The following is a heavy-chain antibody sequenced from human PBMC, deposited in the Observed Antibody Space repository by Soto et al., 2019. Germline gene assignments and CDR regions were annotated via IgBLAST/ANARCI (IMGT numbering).Heavy chain of an antibody. J-gene: IGHJ3*02. CDR1: GFTFSSYA. Sequence: GGSLRLSCAASGFTFSSYAMSWVRQAPGKGLEWVSAISGSGGSTYYADSVKGRFTISRDNSKNTLYLQMNSLRAEDTAVYYCAKDSPSPLTYYYDSSGYYYEVFYAFDIWGQGTMVTVSS. CDR3: AKDSPSPLTYYYDSSGYYYEVFYAFDI. D-gene: IGHD3-22*01. V-gene: IGHV3-23*01. CDR2: ISGSGGST.